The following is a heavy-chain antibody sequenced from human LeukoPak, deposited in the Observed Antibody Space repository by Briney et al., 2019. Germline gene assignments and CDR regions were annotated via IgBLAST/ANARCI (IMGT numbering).Heavy chain of an antibody. V-gene: IGHV1-8*01. CDR2: MNPNSGNT. CDR1: GYTFTNSD. J-gene: IGHJ4*02. D-gene: IGHD3-22*01. CDR3: ARGRYLHRSGLYYNVGFDS. Sequence: ASVKVSCKTSGYTFTNSDINWVRQASGQGLEWIAWMNPNSGNTGDAEEFEGRVTMTRNTSINTAYLELHGLRSEDTAVYFCARGRYLHRSGLYYNVGFDSWGQGTLVTVSS.